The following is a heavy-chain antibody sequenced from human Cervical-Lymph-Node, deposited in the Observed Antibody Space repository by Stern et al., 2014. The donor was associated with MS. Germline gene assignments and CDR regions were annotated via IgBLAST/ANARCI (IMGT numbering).Heavy chain of an antibody. V-gene: IGHV1-24*01. CDR3: ATDRDDFRSGYSAPTKGYGLDV. Sequence: VQLVESGAEVKKPGASVKVSCKVSGYTLTELSMHWVRQAPGKGLEWMGGFDPEDGETIYAQKFQGRVTMTEDTSTDTAYMELSSLRSEDTAVHYCATDRDDFRSGYSAPTKGYGLDVWGQGTTVTVTS. CDR2: FDPEDGET. J-gene: IGHJ6*02. CDR1: GYTLTELS. D-gene: IGHD3-3*01.